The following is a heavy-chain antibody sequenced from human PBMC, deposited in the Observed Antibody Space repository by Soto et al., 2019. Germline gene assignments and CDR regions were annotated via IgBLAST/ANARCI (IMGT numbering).Heavy chain of an antibody. CDR3: AKGAMAPAIVATRPLGY. CDR2: ISYDGSNK. D-gene: IGHD5-12*01. CDR1: GFTFSSYG. V-gene: IGHV3-30*18. J-gene: IGHJ4*02. Sequence: PGGSLRLSCAASGFTFSSYGMHWVRQAPGKGLEWVAVISYDGSNKYYADSVKGRFTISRDNSKNTLYLQMNSLRAEDTAVYYCAKGAMAPAIVATRPLGYWGQGTLVTVS.